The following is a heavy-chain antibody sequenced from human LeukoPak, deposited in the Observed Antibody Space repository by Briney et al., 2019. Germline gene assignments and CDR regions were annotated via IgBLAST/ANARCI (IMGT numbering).Heavy chain of an antibody. Sequence: QTGGSLRLSCAASGFTFSSYWMSWVRQAPGKGLEWVANIKQDGSEKYYVDSVKGRFTISRDNAKNSLYLQMNSLRAEDTAVYYCARLWFGELFYFDYWGQGTLVTVSS. CDR3: ARLWFGELFYFDY. V-gene: IGHV3-7*01. CDR1: GFTFSSYW. CDR2: IKQDGSEK. D-gene: IGHD3-10*01. J-gene: IGHJ4*02.